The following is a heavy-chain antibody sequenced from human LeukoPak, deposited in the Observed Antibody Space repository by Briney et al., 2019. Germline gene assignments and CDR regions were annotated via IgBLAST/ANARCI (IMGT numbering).Heavy chain of an antibody. CDR2: ISGSGGST. Sequence: GGSLRLSCAASGFTFSSSAMSWVRQAPGKGLEWVSAISGSGGSTYYAVSVKGRFTISRDNSKDTLYLQMNSLRAEDTAVYYCAKIGRRYDFWTGYYEEEVDYMDVWGKGTTVTVSS. CDR1: GFTFSSSA. D-gene: IGHD3-3*01. CDR3: AKIGRRYDFWTGYYEEEVDYMDV. J-gene: IGHJ6*03. V-gene: IGHV3-23*01.